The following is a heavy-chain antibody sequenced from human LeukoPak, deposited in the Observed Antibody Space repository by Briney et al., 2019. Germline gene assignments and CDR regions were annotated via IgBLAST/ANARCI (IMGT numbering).Heavy chain of an antibody. J-gene: IGHJ3*02. CDR3: AREYSGSLWAFDI. V-gene: IGHV4-39*01. D-gene: IGHD1-26*01. CDR2: IYYSGST. Sequence: SETLSLTCTVSGGSISSSSYYWGWIRQPPGKGLEWIGSIYYSGSTYYNPSLKSRVTISVDTSKNQFSLKLSSVTAADTAVYYCAREYSGSLWAFDIWGQGTMVTVSS. CDR1: GGSISSSSYY.